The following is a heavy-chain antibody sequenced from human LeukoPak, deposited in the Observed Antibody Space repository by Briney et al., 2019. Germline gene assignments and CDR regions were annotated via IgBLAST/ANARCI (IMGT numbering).Heavy chain of an antibody. Sequence: SVKVSCKASGGTFSGYAISWVRQAPGQGLEWMGRIIPILGIANYAQKFQGRVTITADKSTSTAYMELSSLRSEDTAVYYCASGVVGATTVPFDYWGQGTLVTVSS. D-gene: IGHD1-26*01. CDR3: ASGVVGATTVPFDY. CDR1: GGTFSGYA. J-gene: IGHJ4*02. CDR2: IIPILGIA. V-gene: IGHV1-69*04.